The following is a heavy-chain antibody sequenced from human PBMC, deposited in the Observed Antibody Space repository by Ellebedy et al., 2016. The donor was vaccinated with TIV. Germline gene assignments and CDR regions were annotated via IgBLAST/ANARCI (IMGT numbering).Heavy chain of an antibody. D-gene: IGHD3-16*01. J-gene: IGHJ4*02. V-gene: IGHV3-66*01. CDR2: IYSVGTT. CDR3: ATFFTSYASDS. Sequence: GESLKISXAVSGLNVGDNYMRWVRQAPGKGLEWVSLIYSVGTTYYADSVRGRFTISRDSSKNTVHLQMDSLRAEDTAVYYCATFFTSYASDSWGQGTLVTVSS. CDR1: GLNVGDNY.